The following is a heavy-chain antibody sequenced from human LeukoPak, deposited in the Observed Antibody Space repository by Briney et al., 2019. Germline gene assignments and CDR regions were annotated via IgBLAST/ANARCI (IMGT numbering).Heavy chain of an antibody. CDR2: IYHSGST. CDR1: GYSISSGYY. CDR3: ARVTGYMIEDYFDY. D-gene: IGHD3-22*01. Sequence: SETLSLTCTVSGYSISSGYYWGWIRQSPGKGLEWIGSIYHSGSTFDNPSLKSRVTISVDTSKNQFSLKLSSVTAADTAVYYCARVTGYMIEDYFDYWGQGTLVTVSS. V-gene: IGHV4-38-2*02. J-gene: IGHJ4*02.